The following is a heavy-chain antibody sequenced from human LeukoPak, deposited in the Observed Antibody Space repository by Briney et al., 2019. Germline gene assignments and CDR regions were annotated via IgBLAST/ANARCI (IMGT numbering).Heavy chain of an antibody. CDR2: ISYDGSNK. J-gene: IGHJ3*02. Sequence: GSLRLSCAASGFTFSSYAMHWVRQAPGKGLEWVAVISYDGSNKYYADSVKGRFTISRDNSKNTLYLQMNSLRAEDTAVYYCASLGYCSGGSCYLPPDPDAFDIWGQGTMVTVSS. V-gene: IGHV3-30*04. CDR3: ASLGYCSGGSCYLPPDPDAFDI. CDR1: GFTFSSYA. D-gene: IGHD2-15*01.